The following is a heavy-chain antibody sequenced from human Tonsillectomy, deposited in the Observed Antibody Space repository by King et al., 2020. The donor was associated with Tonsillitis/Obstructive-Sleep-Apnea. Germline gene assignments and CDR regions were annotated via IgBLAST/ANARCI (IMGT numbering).Heavy chain of an antibody. CDR3: ARAEVELATINAFDI. V-gene: IGHV4-59*01. D-gene: IGHD5-24*01. CDR1: GGSISSYY. CDR2: IYYSGST. J-gene: IGHJ3*02. Sequence: VQLQESGPGLVKPSETLSLTCTVSGGSISSYYWSWIRQPPGKGLEWIGYIYYSGSTNYNPSLKSRVTISVDPSKNQFSLKLSSVAAADTAVYYCARAEVELATINAFDIWGQGTMVTVSS.